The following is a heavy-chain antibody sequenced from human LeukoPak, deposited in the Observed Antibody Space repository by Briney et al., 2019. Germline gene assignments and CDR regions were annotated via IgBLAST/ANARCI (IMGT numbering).Heavy chain of an antibody. Sequence: SETLSLTCTVSGGSISTYFWSWIRQPPGRGLEWIGHIYYSGRTNYNPPLKSRVTISVDTSKNQFSLKLSSVTAADTAVHYCARDTYYYDSGGYDDAFDIWGPGTTVTVSS. V-gene: IGHV4-59*12. CDR1: GGSISTYF. D-gene: IGHD3-22*01. J-gene: IGHJ3*02. CDR3: ARDTYYYDSGGYDDAFDI. CDR2: IYYSGRT.